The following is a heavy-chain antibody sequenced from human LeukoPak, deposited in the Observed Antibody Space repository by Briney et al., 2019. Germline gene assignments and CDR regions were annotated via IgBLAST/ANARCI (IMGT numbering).Heavy chain of an antibody. D-gene: IGHD3-22*01. CDR2: ISYDGSNK. J-gene: IGHJ4*02. CDR1: GFTFSSYG. Sequence: PGRPLRLSCAASGFTFSSYGIHWVRQAPGKGLEGVAVISYDGSNKYYADSVKGRFTISRDNSKNTLYLQMNSLKAEDTAVYYCAKSGDSTGFWDFDYWGQGTLVTVSS. V-gene: IGHV3-30*18. CDR3: AKSGDSTGFWDFDY.